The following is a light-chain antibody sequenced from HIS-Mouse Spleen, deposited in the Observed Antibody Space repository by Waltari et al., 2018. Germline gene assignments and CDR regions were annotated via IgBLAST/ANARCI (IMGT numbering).Light chain of an antibody. CDR3: NSRDSSGNHLSV. V-gene: IGLV3-19*01. J-gene: IGLJ1*01. CDR1: NLRSYY. Sequence: SSELTQDPAVSVALGQTVRIPSQGDNLRSYYASWYQQKPGQAPVLVIYGKNNRPSGIPDRFSGSSSGNTASLTITGAQAEDEADYYCNSRDSSGNHLSVFGTGTKVTVL. CDR2: GKN.